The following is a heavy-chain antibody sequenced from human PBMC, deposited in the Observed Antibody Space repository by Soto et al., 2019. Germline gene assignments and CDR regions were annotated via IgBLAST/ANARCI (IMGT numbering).Heavy chain of an antibody. J-gene: IGHJ6*02. Sequence: GGSLRLSCAASGFTVSSNYMSWVRLAPGKGLEWVAVINSVGSTYYADSVKGRFTISRDNAKNSLYLQMNSLRAEDTAVYYCARFYYDSSGYLPSPYYYYYGMDVWGQGTTVTVSS. D-gene: IGHD3-22*01. CDR1: GFTVSSNY. V-gene: IGHV3-53*01. CDR2: INSVGST. CDR3: ARFYYDSSGYLPSPYYYYYGMDV.